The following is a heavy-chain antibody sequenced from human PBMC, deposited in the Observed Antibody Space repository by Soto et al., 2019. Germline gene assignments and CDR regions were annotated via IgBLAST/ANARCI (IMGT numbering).Heavy chain of an antibody. V-gene: IGHV1-24*01. D-gene: IGHD1-1*01. Sequence: ASVKVSCKVSGYSLTVLSMHLVRQAPGKGLEWMGGFDPEDGETIYAQKFQGRVTMTEDTSTDTAYMELSSLRSEDTAVYYCATTVVHGTGNFDYWGQGTLVTVS. CDR2: FDPEDGET. CDR1: GYSLTVLS. J-gene: IGHJ4*02. CDR3: ATTVVHGTGNFDY.